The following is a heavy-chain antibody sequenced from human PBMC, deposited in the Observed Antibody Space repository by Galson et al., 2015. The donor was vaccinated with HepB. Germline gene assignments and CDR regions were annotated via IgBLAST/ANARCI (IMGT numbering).Heavy chain of an antibody. Sequence: SVKVSCKVSGYTLTELSMHWVRQAPGKGLEWMGGFDPEDGETIYAQKFQGRVTMTEDTPTDTAYMELSSLRSEDTAVYYCATRSPRGLMRSANSGSYQEYYWYFDLWGRGTLVTVSS. CDR1: GYTLTELS. CDR3: ATRSPRGLMRSANSGSYQEYYWYFDL. CDR2: FDPEDGET. V-gene: IGHV1-24*01. J-gene: IGHJ2*01. D-gene: IGHD1-26*01.